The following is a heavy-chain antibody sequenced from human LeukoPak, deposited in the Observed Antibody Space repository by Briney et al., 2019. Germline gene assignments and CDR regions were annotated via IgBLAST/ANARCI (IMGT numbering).Heavy chain of an antibody. Sequence: TGGSLRLSCAASGFTFSSYEMNWVRQAPGKGLEWVSYISSSGSTIYYADSVKGRFTISRDNSKNTLYLQMNSLRAEDTAVYFSWVRYWYYYYYYMDVWGKGTTVTVSS. V-gene: IGHV3-48*03. J-gene: IGHJ6*03. CDR3: WVRYWYYYYYYMDV. D-gene: IGHD2-8*02. CDR2: ISSSGSTI. CDR1: GFTFSSYE.